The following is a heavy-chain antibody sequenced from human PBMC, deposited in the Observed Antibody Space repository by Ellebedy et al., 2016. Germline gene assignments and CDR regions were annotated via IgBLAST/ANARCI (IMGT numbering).Heavy chain of an antibody. CDR1: GGTFSSYA. CDR2: IIPIFGTA. CDR3: ARIAAAGTGGGYYYGMDV. Sequence: SVKVSXXASGGTFSSYAISWVRQAPGQGLEWMGGIIPIFGTANYAQKFQGRVTITADKSTSTAYMELSSLRSEDTAVYYCARIAAAGTGGGYYYGMDVWGQGTTVTVSS. D-gene: IGHD6-13*01. V-gene: IGHV1-69*06. J-gene: IGHJ6*02.